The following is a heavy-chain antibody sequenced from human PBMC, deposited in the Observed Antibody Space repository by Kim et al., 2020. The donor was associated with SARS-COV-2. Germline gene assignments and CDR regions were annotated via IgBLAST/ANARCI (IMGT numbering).Heavy chain of an antibody. V-gene: IGHV3-11*01. CDR2: IGSSTSNI. Sequence: GGSLRLSCAASGFAFSDYYMSWIRQAPGKGLEWVSYIGSSTSNIYYADSVKGRFTISRDNAKNSLYLQMNSLRAEDTAVYYCARGWGPYYCTSISCYQTLAYWGQGTLVTVSS. CDR1: GFAFSDYY. J-gene: IGHJ4*02. D-gene: IGHD2-2*01. CDR3: ARGWGPYYCTSISCYQTLAY.